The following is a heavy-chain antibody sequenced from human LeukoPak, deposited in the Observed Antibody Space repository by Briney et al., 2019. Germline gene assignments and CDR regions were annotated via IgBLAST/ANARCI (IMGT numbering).Heavy chain of an antibody. CDR3: AREYNGGLDY. D-gene: IGHD2-8*01. Sequence: SETLSLTCTVSGGSISSYYWSWIRRPPGKGLELIGYIYYTGSTNYNPSLKSRVTISVDTSKNQFSLKLISVTAADTAVYYCAREYNGGLDYWGQGTLVTVSS. CDR2: IYYTGST. CDR1: GGSISSYY. J-gene: IGHJ4*02. V-gene: IGHV4-59*01.